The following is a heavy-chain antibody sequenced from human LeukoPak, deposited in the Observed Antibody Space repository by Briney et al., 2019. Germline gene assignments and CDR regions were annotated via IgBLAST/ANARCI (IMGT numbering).Heavy chain of an antibody. J-gene: IGHJ5*02. D-gene: IGHD6-6*01. Sequence: ASVKVSCKASGYTFTSYGISWVRQAPGQGLEWMGWINPNSGGTNYAQKFQGRVTMTRDTSISTAYMELSRLRSDDTAVYYCAISSSPNWFDPWGQGTLATVSS. CDR3: AISSSPNWFDP. CDR2: INPNSGGT. CDR1: GYTFTSYG. V-gene: IGHV1-2*02.